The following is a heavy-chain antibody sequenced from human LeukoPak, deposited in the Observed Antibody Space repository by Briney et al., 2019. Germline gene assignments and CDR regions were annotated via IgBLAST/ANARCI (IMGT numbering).Heavy chain of an antibody. CDR3: ARGATVRGVIIWGDYFDY. V-gene: IGHV1-2*02. D-gene: IGHD3-10*01. Sequence: GASVKVSCKASGYTFTGYYMHWVRQAPGQGLEWMGWINPNSGGTNYAQKFQGRVTMTRDTSISTAYMELSRLRSDDTAVYYCARGATVRGVIIWGDYFDYWGQGTLVTVSS. CDR2: INPNSGGT. CDR1: GYTFTGYY. J-gene: IGHJ4*02.